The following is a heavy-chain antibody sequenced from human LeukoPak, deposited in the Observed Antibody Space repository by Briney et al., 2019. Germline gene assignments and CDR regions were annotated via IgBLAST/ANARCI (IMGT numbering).Heavy chain of an antibody. J-gene: IGHJ3*02. V-gene: IGHV3-11*03. CDR2: ISSSSSYT. D-gene: IGHD6-13*01. CDR1: GFTFSDYY. Sequence: GGSLRLSCAASGFTFSDYYMSWIRQAPGKGLEWVSYISSSSSYTNYADSVKGRFTISRDNAKDSLYLQMNSLRAEDTAVYYCASIAAAGNDAFDIWGQGTMVTVSS. CDR3: ASIAAAGNDAFDI.